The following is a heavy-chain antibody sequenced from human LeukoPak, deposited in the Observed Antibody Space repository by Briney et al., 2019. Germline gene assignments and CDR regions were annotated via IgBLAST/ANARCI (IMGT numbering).Heavy chain of an antibody. D-gene: IGHD2-15*01. CDR2: ISWDGGST. J-gene: IGHJ4*02. V-gene: IGHV3-43D*03. CDR1: GFTFDDYA. CDR3: AKDVRYCSGGSCRTFDY. Sequence: GGSLRLSCAASGFTFDDYAMHWVRQAPGKGLEWVSFISWDGGSTYYADSVKGRFTISRDNSKNSLYLQMNSLRAEDTALYYCAKDVRYCSGGSCRTFDYWGQGTLVTVSS.